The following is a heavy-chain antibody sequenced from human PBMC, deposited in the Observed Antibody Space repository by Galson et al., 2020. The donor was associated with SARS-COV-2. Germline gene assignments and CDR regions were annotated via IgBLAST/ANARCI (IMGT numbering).Heavy chain of an antibody. CDR3: ARDRHDLFTVLPGGMDV. D-gene: IGHD3-9*01. J-gene: IGHJ6*02. Sequence: RQDASVKVSCSASGYIFSTYGINWVRQAPGQGLEWMGWISADNGNTNYAQKLQGRVTMTTDTSTSTAYMELRSLRSDDTAVYFCARDRHDLFTVLPGGMDVWGLGTTVTVSS. V-gene: IGHV1-18*01. CDR1: GYIFSTYG. CDR2: ISADNGNT.